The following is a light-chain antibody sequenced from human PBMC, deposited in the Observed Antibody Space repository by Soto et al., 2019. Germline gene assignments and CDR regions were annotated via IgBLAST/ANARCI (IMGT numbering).Light chain of an antibody. Sequence: SYELTQPPSVSVAPEKTATITCGGNHIGNKRVHWYRQKPGQAPVLVISYDSDRPSGIPERFSGSNSGNTATLTIGRVEDGDEADYYCQVWDIMTDNYVFGPGTKLTVL. CDR1: HIGNKR. J-gene: IGLJ1*01. V-gene: IGLV3-21*04. CDR3: QVWDIMTDNYV. CDR2: YDS.